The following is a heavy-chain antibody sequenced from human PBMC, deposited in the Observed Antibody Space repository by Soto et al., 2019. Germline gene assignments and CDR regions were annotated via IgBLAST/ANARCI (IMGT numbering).Heavy chain of an antibody. V-gene: IGHV4-39*01. CDR1: GGSISSSLCH. CDR3: ARGRGYSYGLDP. Sequence: SETLSLTCTVSGGSISSSLCHWGWIRQPPGKGLEWIASSKYSGTTFYNPSLKSRVTLSVDTSKNQFSLSLSSVTATDTAVYYCARGRGYSYGLDPWGQGTLVTVSS. D-gene: IGHD5-18*01. CDR2: SKYSGTT. J-gene: IGHJ5*02.